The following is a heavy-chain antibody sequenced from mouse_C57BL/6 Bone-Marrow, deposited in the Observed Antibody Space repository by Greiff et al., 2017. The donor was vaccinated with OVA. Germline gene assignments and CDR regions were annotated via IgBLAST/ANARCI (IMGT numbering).Heavy chain of an antibody. CDR3: TRSWSYAMDY. Sequence: VQLQESGAELVRPGASVTLSCKASGYTFTDYEMHWVKQTPVHGLEWIGAIDPEPGGTAYNQKFKGKAILTAAKSSSTAYMELRSLTSEDSAFYYCTRSWSYAMDYWGQGATVTVSS. J-gene: IGHJ4*01. V-gene: IGHV1-15*01. CDR2: IDPEPGGT. CDR1: GYTFTDYE.